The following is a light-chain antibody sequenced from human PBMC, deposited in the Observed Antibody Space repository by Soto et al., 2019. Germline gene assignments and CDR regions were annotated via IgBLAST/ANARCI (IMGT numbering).Light chain of an antibody. Sequence: DIVMTQSPDSLAVSLGERANINCKSSQSVLYNSNNKNYLAWYQQKPGQPPKLLIYWASTRESGVPDRFSGSGSETDFTRTISSLQTEDVAVYYCQQYYNTPSFTFGPGTKVDI. CDR1: QSVLYNSNNKNY. CDR3: QQYYNTPSFT. J-gene: IGKJ3*01. CDR2: WAS. V-gene: IGKV4-1*01.